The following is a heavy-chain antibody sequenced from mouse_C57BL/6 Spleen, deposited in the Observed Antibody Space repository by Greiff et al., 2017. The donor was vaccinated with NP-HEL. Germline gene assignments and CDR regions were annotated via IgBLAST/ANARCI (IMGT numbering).Heavy chain of an antibody. Sequence: VQLQQSGAELARPGASVKMSCKASGYTFTSYTMHWVKQRPGQGLEWIGYINPSSGYTKYNQKFKDKATLTADKSSSTAYMQLSSLTSEDSAVYYCARSPDPGRYAMDYWGQGTSVTVAS. CDR3: ARSPDPGRYAMDY. CDR1: GYTFTSYT. CDR2: INPSSGYT. J-gene: IGHJ4*01. V-gene: IGHV1-4*01.